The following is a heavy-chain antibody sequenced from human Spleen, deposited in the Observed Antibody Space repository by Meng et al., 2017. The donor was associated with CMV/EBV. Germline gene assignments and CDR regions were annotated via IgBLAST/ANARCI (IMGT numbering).Heavy chain of an antibody. CDR3: AREWRTGYSGYGMDV. CDR2: FDPEDGET. J-gene: IGHJ6*02. D-gene: IGHD5-12*01. Sequence: ASVKVSCKVSGYNLIELSMQWVRQAPGKGLEWMGGFDPEDGETIYAQKFQGRVTLTEDTSTNTAYMEVSGLRFDDTAVYYCAREWRTGYSGYGMDVWGQGTTVTVSS. CDR1: GYNLIELS. V-gene: IGHV1-24*01.